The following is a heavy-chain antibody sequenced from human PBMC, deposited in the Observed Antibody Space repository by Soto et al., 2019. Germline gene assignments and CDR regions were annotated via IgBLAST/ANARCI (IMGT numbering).Heavy chain of an antibody. CDR2: IIPIFGTA. CDR3: ARAEVYCSSTSCPFDY. CDR1: GGTFSSYA. J-gene: IGHJ4*02. Sequence: SVKVSCKASGGTFSSYAISWVRQAPGQGLEWMGGIIPIFGTANYAQKFQGRVTITADESTSTAYMELSSLRSEDTAVYYCARAEVYCSSTSCPFDYWGQGTLVTVSS. D-gene: IGHD2-2*01. V-gene: IGHV1-69*13.